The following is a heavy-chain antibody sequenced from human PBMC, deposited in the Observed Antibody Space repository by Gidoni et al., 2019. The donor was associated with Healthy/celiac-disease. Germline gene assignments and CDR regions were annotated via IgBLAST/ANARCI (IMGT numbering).Heavy chain of an antibody. D-gene: IGHD3-3*01. J-gene: IGHJ4*02. Sequence: QVQLVESGGGLVKPGGSLRLSGAPSGFTFSDYYMSWIIKAPGKGLEWVSASSSGGSSRYYADSVKGRFTISRDNAKNSLYLQMNSLRAEDTAVYYCARDPFTFFGVDYWGQGTLVTVSS. CDR1: GFTFSDYY. V-gene: IGHV3-11*01. CDR2: SSSGGSSR. CDR3: ARDPFTFFGVDY.